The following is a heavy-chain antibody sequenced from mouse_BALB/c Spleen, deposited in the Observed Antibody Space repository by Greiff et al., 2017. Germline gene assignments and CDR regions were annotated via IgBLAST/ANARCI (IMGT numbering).Heavy chain of an antibody. D-gene: IGHD4-1*01. J-gene: IGHJ1*01. CDR3: ARNWDWYFDV. Sequence: QVQLQQPGAELVKPGAPVKLSCKASGYTFTSYWMNWVKQRPGRGLEWIGRIDPSDSETHYNQKFKDKATLTVDKSSSTAYIQLSSLTSEDSAVYYCARNWDWYFDVWGAGTTVTVSS. V-gene: IGHV1-69*02. CDR2: IDPSDSET. CDR1: GYTFTSYW.